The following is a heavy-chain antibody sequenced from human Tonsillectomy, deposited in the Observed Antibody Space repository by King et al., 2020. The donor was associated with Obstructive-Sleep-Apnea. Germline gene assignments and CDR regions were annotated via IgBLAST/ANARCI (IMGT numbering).Heavy chain of an antibody. J-gene: IGHJ4*02. Sequence: VQLVESGGGLVQPGRSLRLSCAASGFTFDDYAMHWVRHAPGKGLEWVSGISWNSGSIGYADSVKGRFTISRDNAKNSLYLQMNSLRAEDTALYYCAKALWVPGIAVAGADYWGQGTLVTVSS. CDR3: AKALWVPGIAVAGADY. V-gene: IGHV3-9*01. CDR1: GFTFDDYA. D-gene: IGHD6-19*01. CDR2: ISWNSGSI.